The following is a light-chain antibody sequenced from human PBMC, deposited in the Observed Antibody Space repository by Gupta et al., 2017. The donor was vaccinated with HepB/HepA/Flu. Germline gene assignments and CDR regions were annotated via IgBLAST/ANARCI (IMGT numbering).Light chain of an antibody. V-gene: IGKV1-5*03. CDR2: KAS. Sequence: DIQMTQSPSTLSASVGDRVTITCRASQSIGSWLAWYQQKPGKAPKLLIYKASNLESGGKSRFSDSAVGTEFNLTISSRHPEDFETYYCQQDNTDKPTWTFGQGTKVEIK. J-gene: IGKJ1*01. CDR1: QSIGSW. CDR3: QQDNTDKPTWT.